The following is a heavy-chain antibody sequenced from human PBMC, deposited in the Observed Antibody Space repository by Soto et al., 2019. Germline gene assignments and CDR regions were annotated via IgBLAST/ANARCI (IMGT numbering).Heavy chain of an antibody. D-gene: IGHD1-26*01. Sequence: QVQLQESGPGLVKPSETLSLTCSVSGGSVSGYYWNWIRQPPGKGLEWIGHIYYSGSRDYKPSLKSRVTMSGDTSKNQVSLNMSSVTAADTAVYYCARGDSWELDNWCQGMLVTVSS. CDR2: IYYSGSR. V-gene: IGHV4-59*02. CDR3: ARGDSWELDN. J-gene: IGHJ4*02. CDR1: GGSVSGYY.